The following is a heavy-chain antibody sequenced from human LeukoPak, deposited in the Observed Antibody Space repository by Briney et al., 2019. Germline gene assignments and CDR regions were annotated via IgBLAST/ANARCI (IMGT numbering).Heavy chain of an antibody. Sequence: GASVKVSCKTSGYTFSNYGVSWVRQAPGQGLEWMGWISAYNNNTNYAQKLQGRVTMTTDTSMSTAYMELRSLRSDDTAVYYCARLKFYITMVRGVTYTPFDYWGQGTLVTVSS. J-gene: IGHJ4*02. CDR3: ARLKFYITMVRGVTYTPFDY. V-gene: IGHV1-18*01. CDR2: ISAYNNNT. CDR1: GYTFSNYG. D-gene: IGHD3-10*01.